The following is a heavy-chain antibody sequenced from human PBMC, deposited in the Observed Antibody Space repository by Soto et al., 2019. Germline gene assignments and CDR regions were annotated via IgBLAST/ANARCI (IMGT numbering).Heavy chain of an antibody. D-gene: IGHD2-8*01. Sequence: ASVKVSCKASGYSFTTYGISWVRQAPGQGLEWMGWISGYNGDTNNAQKFQDRVTMTIDRSTTTAYLELRSLTSDDTAVYYCAKNGHPPYYYYGMDFWGQGTTVTVSS. CDR1: GYSFTTYG. J-gene: IGHJ6*02. CDR3: AKNGHPPYYYYGMDF. CDR2: ISGYNGDT. V-gene: IGHV1-18*01.